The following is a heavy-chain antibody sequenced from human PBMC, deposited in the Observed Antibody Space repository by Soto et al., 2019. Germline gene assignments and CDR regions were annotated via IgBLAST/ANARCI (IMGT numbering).Heavy chain of an antibody. Sequence: QVQLVQSGAEVKKPGASVKVSCKASGYTFTTCAIQWVRQAPGQRLEWLGWINAGNDNRKYSQKFQGRVTLTRDTSASMAYMELSSLRSEDTAVYYCARDPLPRGSYPFDAFDVWGQGTMVTVSS. CDR3: ARDPLPRGSYPFDAFDV. D-gene: IGHD6-19*01. V-gene: IGHV1-3*01. CDR1: GYTFTTCA. J-gene: IGHJ3*01. CDR2: INAGNDNR.